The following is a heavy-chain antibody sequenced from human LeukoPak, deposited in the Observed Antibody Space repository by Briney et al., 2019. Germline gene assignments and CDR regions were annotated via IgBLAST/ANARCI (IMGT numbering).Heavy chain of an antibody. D-gene: IGHD3-10*01. J-gene: IGHJ4*02. Sequence: ASVKASCKASGGTFSSYAISWVRQAPGQGLEWMGGIIPIFGTANYAQKFQGRVTITTDESTSTAYMELSSLRSEDTAVYYCAIHNGENFDYWGQGTLVTVSS. V-gene: IGHV1-69*05. CDR3: AIHNGENFDY. CDR1: GGTFSSYA. CDR2: IIPIFGTA.